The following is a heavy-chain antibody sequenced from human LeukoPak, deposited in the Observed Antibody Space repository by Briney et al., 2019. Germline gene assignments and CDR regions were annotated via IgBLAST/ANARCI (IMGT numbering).Heavy chain of an antibody. CDR3: ARDQMLGYCSSTSCSRRPFDY. D-gene: IGHD2-2*01. CDR2: IRYDGSSK. V-gene: IGHV3-30*02. CDR1: GLNFRDYY. J-gene: IGHJ4*02. Sequence: PGGSLRLSCAASGLNFRDYYMGWIRQAPGKGLEWVAFIRYDGSSKYYADSVKGRFTISRDNSKNTLYLQMNSLRAEDTAVYYCARDQMLGYCSSTSCSRRPFDYWGQGTLVTVSS.